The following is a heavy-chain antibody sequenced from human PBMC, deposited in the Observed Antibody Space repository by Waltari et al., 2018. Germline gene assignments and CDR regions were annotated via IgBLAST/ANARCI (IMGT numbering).Heavy chain of an antibody. CDR2: INHSGST. CDR1: GGSFRGYY. Sequence: QVQLQQWGAGLLKPSETLSLTCAVDGGSFRGYYWSWIRQPPGKGLEWIGEINHSGSTNYNPSLKSRVTISVDTSKNQFSLKLSSVTAADTAVYYCARTSSLYPFDYWGQGTLVTVSS. J-gene: IGHJ4*02. V-gene: IGHV4-34*01. D-gene: IGHD6-6*01. CDR3: ARTSSLYPFDY.